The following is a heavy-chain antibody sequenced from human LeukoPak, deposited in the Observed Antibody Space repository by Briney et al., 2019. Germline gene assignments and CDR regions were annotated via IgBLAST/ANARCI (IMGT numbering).Heavy chain of an antibody. Sequence: GGSLRLSCAASGFTFSSYWMHWVRQAPGKGLVWVSRINSDGSSTSYADSVKGRFTISRDNAKNTLYLQMNSLRAEDTVVYYCARGPYYDFWSGYYRPDYWGQGTLVTVSS. CDR3: ARGPYYDFWSGYYRPDY. V-gene: IGHV3-74*01. CDR2: INSDGSST. D-gene: IGHD3-3*01. CDR1: GFTFSSYW. J-gene: IGHJ4*02.